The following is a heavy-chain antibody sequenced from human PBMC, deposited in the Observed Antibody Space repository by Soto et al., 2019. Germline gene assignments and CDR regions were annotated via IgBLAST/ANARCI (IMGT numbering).Heavy chain of an antibody. CDR1: GYTFTSYG. V-gene: IGHV1-18*01. J-gene: IGHJ6*03. D-gene: IGHD3-3*01. CDR2: ISAYNGNT. Sequence: ASVKVSCKASGYTFTSYGISWVRQAPGQGLEWMGWISAYNGNTNYAQKLQGRVTMTTDTSTSTAYMELRSLRSDDTAVYYCARDYDFWSGQYYMDVWGKGTMVTVSS. CDR3: ARDYDFWSGQYYMDV.